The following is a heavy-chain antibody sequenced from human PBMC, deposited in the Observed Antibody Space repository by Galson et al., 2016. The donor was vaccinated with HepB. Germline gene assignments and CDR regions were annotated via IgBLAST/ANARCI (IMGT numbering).Heavy chain of an antibody. CDR1: GFTFSDYY. J-gene: IGHJ4*02. Sequence: SLRLSCAASGFTFSDYYMSWIRQAPGKGLEWVSYISSTGIKIYYADSVKGRFTISRDNANNSLYLQMNSLRAEDTAIYYCARGRGGSYVDYWGQGTLITVSS. V-gene: IGHV3-11*01. CDR3: ARGRGGSYVDY. D-gene: IGHD1-26*01. CDR2: ISSTGIKI.